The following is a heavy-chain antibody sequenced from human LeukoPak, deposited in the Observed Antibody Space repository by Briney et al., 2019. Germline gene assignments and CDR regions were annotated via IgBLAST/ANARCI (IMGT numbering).Heavy chain of an antibody. Sequence: PGGALRLSCAASGCAFSVYEMYWVRQAPGKGLEWVSYISSSGGTRYYADSVKGRFTISRDNAKNSLYLQMNSLRAEDTAVYYCATLTVASSFDYWGQGTLVTVSS. D-gene: IGHD6-19*01. J-gene: IGHJ4*02. CDR1: GCAFSVYE. CDR3: ATLTVASSFDY. V-gene: IGHV3-48*03. CDR2: ISSSGGTR.